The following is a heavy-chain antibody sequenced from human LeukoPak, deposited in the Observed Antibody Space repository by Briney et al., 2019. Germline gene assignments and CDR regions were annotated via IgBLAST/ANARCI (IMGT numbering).Heavy chain of an antibody. CDR1: GFTVSSNY. J-gene: IGHJ4*02. CDR3: ARDISGYDPVGY. D-gene: IGHD5-12*01. Sequence: PGGSLRLSCAASGFTVSSNYMSWVRQAPGKGLEWVSVIYSGGSTYYADSVKGRFTISRDNSKNTLYLQMNSLRAEDTAVYYCARDISGYDPVGYWGQGTLVTVSS. V-gene: IGHV3-53*01. CDR2: IYSGGST.